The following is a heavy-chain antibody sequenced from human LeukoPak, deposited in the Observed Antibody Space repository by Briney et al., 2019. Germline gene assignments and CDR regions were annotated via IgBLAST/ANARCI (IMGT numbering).Heavy chain of an antibody. J-gene: IGHJ3*02. CDR1: GYTFTSYA. CDR2: INTNTGNP. CDR3: ARDTGRYYDSSGYSTPYAFDI. Sequence: GASVKVSCKASGYTFTSYAMNWVRQAPGQGLEWMGWINTNTGNPTYAQGCTGRFVFSLDTSDSTAYLQISSLKAEDTAVYYCARDTGRYYDSSGYSTPYAFDIWGQGTMVTVSS. V-gene: IGHV7-4-1*02. D-gene: IGHD3-22*01.